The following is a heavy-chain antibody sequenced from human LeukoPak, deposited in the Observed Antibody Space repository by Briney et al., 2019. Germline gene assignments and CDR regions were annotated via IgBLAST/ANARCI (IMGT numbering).Heavy chain of an antibody. CDR1: GYTFTSNG. V-gene: IGHV1-18*01. Sequence: ASVKVSCKDSGYTFTSNGISWVRQAPGQGLEWMGWISAYNGNTNYAQKLQGRVTMTTDTSTSTAYMELRSLRSDDTAVYYCARDRPRTIGGHYYYGMDVWGQGTTVTVSS. J-gene: IGHJ6*02. D-gene: IGHD1/OR15-1a*01. CDR3: ARDRPRTIGGHYYYGMDV. CDR2: ISAYNGNT.